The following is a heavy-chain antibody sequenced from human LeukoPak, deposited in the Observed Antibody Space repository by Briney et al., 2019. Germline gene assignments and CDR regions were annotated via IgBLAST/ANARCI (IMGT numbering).Heavy chain of an antibody. CDR2: INSDGSST. D-gene: IGHD2-21*02. V-gene: IGHV3-74*01. CDR1: GFTFSSYW. J-gene: IGHJ5*02. CDR3: AREYAGDRWFDP. Sequence: GGSLRLSCAASGFTFSSYWMHWVRQAPGKGLVWVSRINSDGSSTTYADSVKGRFTISRDNAKNTLYLQMNSLRAEDTAVYYCAREYAGDRWFDPWGQGILVTVSS.